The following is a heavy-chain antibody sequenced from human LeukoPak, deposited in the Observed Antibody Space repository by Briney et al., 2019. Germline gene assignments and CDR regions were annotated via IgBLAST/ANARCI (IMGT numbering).Heavy chain of an antibody. V-gene: IGHV3-53*01. D-gene: IGHD3-22*01. CDR3: AREPDSSGNYWDY. J-gene: IGHJ4*02. CDR2: IYSGGST. Sequence: GGSLRLSCAASGFTVGSNYMSWVRQAPGKGLEWVSVIYSGGSTYYADSVKGRFTISRDNSKNTLYLQMNSLRAEDTAVYYCAREPDSSGNYWDYWGQGTLVTVSS. CDR1: GFTVGSNY.